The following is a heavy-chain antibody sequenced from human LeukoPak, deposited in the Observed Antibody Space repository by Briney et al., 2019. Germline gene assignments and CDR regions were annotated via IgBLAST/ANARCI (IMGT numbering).Heavy chain of an antibody. V-gene: IGHV1-69*13. CDR2: IIPIFGTA. J-gene: IGHJ4*02. Sequence: SVKVSCKASGYTFTGYYMHWVRQAPGQGLEWMGGIIPIFGTANYAQKFQGRVTITADESTSTAYMELSSLRFEDTAVYYCARGPLRFLGGIDYWGQGTLVTVFS. D-gene: IGHD3-3*01. CDR1: GYTFTGYY. CDR3: ARGPLRFLGGIDY.